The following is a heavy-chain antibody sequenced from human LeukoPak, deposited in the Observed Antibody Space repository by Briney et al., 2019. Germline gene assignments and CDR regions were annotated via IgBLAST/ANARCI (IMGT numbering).Heavy chain of an antibody. CDR1: GYTFTSYG. V-gene: IGHV1-18*01. CDR3: AGAGASGSFDY. J-gene: IGHJ4*02. CDR2: ICAYNGNA. D-gene: IGHD1-26*01. Sequence: GASVKVSCKASGYTFTSYGISWVRQAPGQGLEWMGWICAYNGNANYAQKLQGRVTMTTDTSTSTAYMELRSLRSDDTAVYYCAGAGASGSFDYWGQGTLVTVSS.